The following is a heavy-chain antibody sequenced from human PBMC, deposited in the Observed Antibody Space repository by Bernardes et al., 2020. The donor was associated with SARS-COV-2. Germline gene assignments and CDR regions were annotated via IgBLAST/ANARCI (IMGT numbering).Heavy chain of an antibody. CDR3: ARAGYYGSGNDY. CDR1: GGSINSGDYF. V-gene: IGHV4-30-4*01. J-gene: IGHJ4*02. Sequence: SETLSLTCTVSGGSINSGDYFWSWVRQPPGKGLEWIGSISNSGITHYNPPLRSRVAISPDTSKNQFSLKVTSVTVADTAVYYCARAGYYGSGNDYWGQGTLVTVSS. D-gene: IGHD3-10*01. CDR2: ISNSGIT.